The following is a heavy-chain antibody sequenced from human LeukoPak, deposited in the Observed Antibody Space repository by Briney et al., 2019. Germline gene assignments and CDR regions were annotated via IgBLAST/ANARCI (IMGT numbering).Heavy chain of an antibody. V-gene: IGHV1-2*02. CDR1: GYTFTGYY. CDR2: INPNSGGT. CDR3: ARGGYSGYDRVYYYYYYMDV. J-gene: IGHJ6*03. Sequence: ASVKVSCKASGYTFTGYYMHWVRRAPGQGLEWMGWINPNSGGTNYAQKLQGRVTMTRDTSISTAYMELSRLRSDDTAVYYCARGGYSGYDRVYYYYYYMDVWGKGTTVTISS. D-gene: IGHD5-12*01.